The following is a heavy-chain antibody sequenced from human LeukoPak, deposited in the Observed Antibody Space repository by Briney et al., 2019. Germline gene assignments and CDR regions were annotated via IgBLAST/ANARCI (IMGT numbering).Heavy chain of an antibody. CDR3: ARGQMFGELLGY. CDR1: GYTFTGYY. J-gene: IGHJ4*02. Sequence: ASVKVSCKASGYTFTGYYMHWVRQAPGQGLEWMGWINPNSGGTNYAQKFQGRVTMTRDTSISTAYMALSRLRSDDTAVYYCARGQMFGELLGYWGQGTLVTVSS. CDR2: INPNSGGT. D-gene: IGHD3-10*02. V-gene: IGHV1-2*02.